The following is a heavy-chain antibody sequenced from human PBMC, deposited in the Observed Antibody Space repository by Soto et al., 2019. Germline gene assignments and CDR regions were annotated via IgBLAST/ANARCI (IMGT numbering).Heavy chain of an antibody. CDR1: GFTFSSYA. CDR2: ISGSGGST. CDR3: AKDPSYYDSSGYYYPFDY. V-gene: IGHV3-23*01. J-gene: IGHJ4*02. D-gene: IGHD3-22*01. Sequence: GGALRLSCAASGFTFSSYAMSWVRQAPGKGLEWVSAISGSGGSTYYADSVKGRFTISRDNSKNTLYLQMNSLRAEDTAVYYCAKDPSYYDSSGYYYPFDYWGQGTLVTVSS.